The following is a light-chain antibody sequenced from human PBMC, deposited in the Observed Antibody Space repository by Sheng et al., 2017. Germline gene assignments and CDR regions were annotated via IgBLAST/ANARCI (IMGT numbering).Light chain of an antibody. CDR1: QDIRTD. V-gene: IGKV1-6*01. CDR3: LQDGSYPLT. J-gene: IGKJ4*01. Sequence: AIQMTQTPSSLSASVGDRVTITCRASQDIRTDLDWYQQKPGKAPKLLIYGASALQSGVPSRFSGSGSGTDFTLAISSLQPEDFATYYCLQDGSYPLTFGGGTKVEIK. CDR2: GAS.